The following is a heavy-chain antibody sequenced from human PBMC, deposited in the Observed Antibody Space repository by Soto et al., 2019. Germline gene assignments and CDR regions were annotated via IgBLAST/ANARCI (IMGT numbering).Heavy chain of an antibody. J-gene: IGHJ4*02. Sequence: SETLSLTCSVSGGSISSSSYYWGWIRQPPGKGLEWIGSIHYSGSTFYNPSLKSRVTMSVDTSKNQFSLKLSSVTAADTAVYYCAVYYYHRSGYSVHYWGQGPLVTV. V-gene: IGHV4-39*01. CDR3: AVYYYHRSGYSVHY. D-gene: IGHD3-22*01. CDR1: GGSISSSSYY. CDR2: IHYSGST.